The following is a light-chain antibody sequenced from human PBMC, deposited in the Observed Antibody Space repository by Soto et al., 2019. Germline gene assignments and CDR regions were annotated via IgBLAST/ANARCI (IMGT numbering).Light chain of an antibody. CDR2: GVS. CDR3: FSFIPDWTHV. J-gene: IGLJ1*01. Sequence: QSVLTQPASVSGSPGQSITISCTGSSSDIGAYNYVSWFQQYPGKAPKLIISGVSNRPSGVSNRFSGSKSGTAASLTISGLQTEDEADYFCFSFIPDWTHVFGTGTKVTVL. V-gene: IGLV2-14*01. CDR1: SSDIGAYNY.